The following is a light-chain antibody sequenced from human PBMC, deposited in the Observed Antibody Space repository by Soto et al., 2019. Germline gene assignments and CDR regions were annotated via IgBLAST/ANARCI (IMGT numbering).Light chain of an antibody. V-gene: IGKV3-20*01. CDR3: QHYVTSPLT. J-gene: IGKJ4*01. Sequence: EIVLTQSPGTLCLSPGERATLSCRASQSVSSTFLAWYQQKPGQAPRLLIYATSSRATGIPDRFSGSGSGTDFTLTISSLEPEDFAVYFCQHYVTSPLTFGGGTKVDIK. CDR2: ATS. CDR1: QSVSSTF.